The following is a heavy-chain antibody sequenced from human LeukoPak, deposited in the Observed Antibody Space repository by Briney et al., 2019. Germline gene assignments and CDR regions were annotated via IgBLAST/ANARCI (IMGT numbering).Heavy chain of an antibody. CDR1: GFTFSSYS. V-gene: IGHV3-21*01. D-gene: IGHD2-15*01. CDR3: ARVACSGGSCYSNNWFDP. J-gene: IGHJ5*02. Sequence: GGSLRLSCAASGFTFSSYSMNWVRQAPGKGLEWVSSISSSSSYIYYADSVKGRFTISRDNAKNSLYLQMNSLRAEDTAVYYCARVACSGGSCYSNNWFDPWGQGTLVTVSS. CDR2: ISSSSSYI.